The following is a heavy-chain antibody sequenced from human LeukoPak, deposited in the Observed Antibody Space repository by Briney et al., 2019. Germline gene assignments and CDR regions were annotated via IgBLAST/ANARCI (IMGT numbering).Heavy chain of an antibody. CDR1: GGSISSSSYY. CDR2: IYYSGST. J-gene: IGHJ4*02. CDR3: AREPDTYYYDSSGYHEGL. D-gene: IGHD3-22*01. Sequence: PSETLSLTCTVSGGSISSSSYYWGWIRQPPGKGLEWIGSIYYSGSTYYNPSLKSRVTISVDTSKNQFSLKLSSVTAADTAVYYCAREPDTYYYDSSGYHEGLWGQGTLVTVSS. V-gene: IGHV4-39*07.